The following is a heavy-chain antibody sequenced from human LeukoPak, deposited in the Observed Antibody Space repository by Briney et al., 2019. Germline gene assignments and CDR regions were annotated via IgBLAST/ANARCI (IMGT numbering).Heavy chain of an antibody. CDR3: AKDSWRELLAGYAFDI. J-gene: IGHJ3*02. CDR1: GFTFSSYS. CDR2: ISTSSSYT. Sequence: PGGSLRLSCAASGFTFSSYSMNWVRQAPGKGLEWVSSISTSSSYTYYADSVKGRFTISRDNSKNTLYLQMNSLRAEDTAVYYCAKDSWRELLAGYAFDIWGQGTMVTVSS. V-gene: IGHV3-21*01. D-gene: IGHD1-26*01.